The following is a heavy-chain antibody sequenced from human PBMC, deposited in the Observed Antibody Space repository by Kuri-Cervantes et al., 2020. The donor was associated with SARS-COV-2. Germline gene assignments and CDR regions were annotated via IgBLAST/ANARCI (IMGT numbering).Heavy chain of an antibody. CDR2: INPNSGGT. V-gene: IGHV1-2*02. CDR3: ARSRFGDYLDAFDI. CDR1: GYTFTGYY. D-gene: IGHD3-10*01. J-gene: IGHJ3*02. Sequence: ASVKVSCKASGYTFTGYYMHWVRQAPGQGLEWMGWINPNSGGTNYAQKFQGRVTMTRDTSISTAYMELSRLRSDDTAVYYCARSRFGDYLDAFDIWGQGTMVTVSS.